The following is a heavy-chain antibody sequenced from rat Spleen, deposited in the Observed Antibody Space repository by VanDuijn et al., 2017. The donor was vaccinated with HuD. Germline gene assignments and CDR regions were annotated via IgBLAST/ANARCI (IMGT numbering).Heavy chain of an antibody. Sequence: EVQLVESGGGLVQPGRSLKLSCAASGFTFSDFDMAWVRQAPTKGLEWVASISTGGDNTYYRDSVKGRFTISRDNAKSTLYLQMNSLRSEDTATYYCASPYGGSLSYFDYWGQGVMVTVSS. CDR1: GFTFSDFD. V-gene: IGHV5S23*01. CDR2: ISTGGDNT. J-gene: IGHJ2*01. CDR3: ASPYGGSLSYFDY. D-gene: IGHD1-11*01.